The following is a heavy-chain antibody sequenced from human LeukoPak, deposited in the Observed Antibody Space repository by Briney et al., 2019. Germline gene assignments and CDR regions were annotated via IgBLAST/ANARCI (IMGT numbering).Heavy chain of an antibody. J-gene: IGHJ4*02. Sequence: GGSLKLSCAASGFTFSGSAIYWVRQASGKGLEWDGRIRSRANNYATAYAASVQGRFTISRDDSKNTAFLQMNSLKTEDTAVYYCTTGSAYWGQGTLVTVSS. CDR3: TTGSAY. D-gene: IGHD7-27*01. CDR1: GFTFSGSA. V-gene: IGHV3-73*01. CDR2: IRSRANNYAT.